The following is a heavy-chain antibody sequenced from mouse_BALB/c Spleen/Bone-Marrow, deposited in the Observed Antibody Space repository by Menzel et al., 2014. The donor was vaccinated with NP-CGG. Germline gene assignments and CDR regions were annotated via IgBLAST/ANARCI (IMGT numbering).Heavy chain of an antibody. Sequence: ESGAELVKPGASVKLSCKASGYSFTNYYTYWVKQWPGQGLEWIGEINPSNGGTNFNEKFKSKATLTVDKSSSTAFMQLSSLTSEDSAVYYCTRSNYGYWFFDVWGAGTTVTVSS. CDR1: GYSFTNYY. D-gene: IGHD1-1*01. CDR3: TRSNYGYWFFDV. J-gene: IGHJ1*01. V-gene: IGHV1S81*02. CDR2: INPSNGGT.